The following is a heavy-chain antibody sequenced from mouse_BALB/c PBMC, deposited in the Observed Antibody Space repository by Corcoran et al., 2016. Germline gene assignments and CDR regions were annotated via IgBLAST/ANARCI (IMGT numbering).Heavy chain of an antibody. Sequence: QMQLQESGPGLVKPSQSLFLACSITGFPITSGYYWIWIRQSPGKPLEWMGYITHSGETFYNPSLQSPISITRETSKNQFFLQLNSVTTEDKAMYYCAEDRVGYWYFDVGGAGTTVTVSA. CDR2: ITHSGET. J-gene: IGHJ1*01. CDR1: GFPITSGYY. CDR3: AEDRVGYWYFDV. V-gene: IGHV12-3*02.